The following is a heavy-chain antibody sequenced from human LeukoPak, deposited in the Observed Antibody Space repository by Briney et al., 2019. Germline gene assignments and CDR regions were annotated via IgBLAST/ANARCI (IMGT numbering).Heavy chain of an antibody. V-gene: IGHV3-23*01. CDR1: GFTFSTYE. CDR2: ISGSGSIT. D-gene: IGHD3-10*01. J-gene: IGHJ4*02. Sequence: GGSLRLSCAASGFTFSTYEMNWVRQAPGKGLEWVSDISGSGSITYYSDSVKGRFTISRDNSKNTLFLQMDSLRAEDTAVYYCAKGGFGRPFDYWGQGTLVTVSS. CDR3: AKGGFGRPFDY.